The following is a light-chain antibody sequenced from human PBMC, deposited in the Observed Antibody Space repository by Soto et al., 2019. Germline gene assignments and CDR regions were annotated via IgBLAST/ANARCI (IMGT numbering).Light chain of an antibody. CDR1: SSDVGGYNY. J-gene: IGLJ1*01. V-gene: IGLV2-14*03. CDR3: SSYTTSNTRQIV. Sequence: QSVLTQPASVSGSPGQSITISCTGTSSDVGGYNYVSWYQHHPGKAPKLSIYDVSNRPSGISNRFSGSKSDNTASLTISGLQPEDEADYYCSSYTTSNTRQIVFGTGTKVTV. CDR2: DVS.